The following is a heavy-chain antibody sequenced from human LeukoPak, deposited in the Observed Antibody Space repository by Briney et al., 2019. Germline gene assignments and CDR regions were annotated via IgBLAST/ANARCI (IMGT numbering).Heavy chain of an antibody. CDR3: ARHQEVNFDL. Sequence: SETLSLTCTVSGGSISRSSYYWGCIRQPPGKGLEWIGSIHYSGIIYYNPSLKSRVTISVDTSKNHFSLKLSSVTAADTAVYYCARHQEVNFDLWGRGTLVTVSS. CDR2: IHYSGII. V-gene: IGHV4-39*01. J-gene: IGHJ2*01. CDR1: GGSISRSSYY. D-gene: IGHD3-22*01.